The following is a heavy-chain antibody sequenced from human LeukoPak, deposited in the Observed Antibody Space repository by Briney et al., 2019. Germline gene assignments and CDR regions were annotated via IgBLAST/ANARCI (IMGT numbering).Heavy chain of an antibody. V-gene: IGHV1-8*01. J-gene: IGHJ4*02. CDR2: MNPNSGNT. Sequence: ASVKVSCKASGYTFTSYDINWVRQATGQGPEWLGWMNPNSGNTGYAQKFQGRVTMTGNTSITTAYMELSSLRSGDTAVYYCARGPRGDYLWGSYRYPFENWGQGTLVTASS. CDR3: ARGPRGDYLWGSYRYPFEN. CDR1: GYTFTSYD. D-gene: IGHD3-16*02.